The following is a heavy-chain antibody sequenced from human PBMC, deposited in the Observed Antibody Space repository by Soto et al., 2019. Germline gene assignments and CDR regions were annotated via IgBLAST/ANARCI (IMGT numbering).Heavy chain of an antibody. V-gene: IGHV3-23*01. CDR2: ISGSGVST. D-gene: IGHD6-6*01. Sequence: EVQLLESGGGLVQPGGSLRLSCAASGFTFSSYVMSWVRQAPGKGLEWVSGISGSGVSTYYADSVKGRFTISRDNSKSTLYLKMNSLRAEDTAVYYCAKDRERIATRSIDYWGQGTLVTVSS. CDR1: GFTFSSYV. CDR3: AKDRERIATRSIDY. J-gene: IGHJ4*02.